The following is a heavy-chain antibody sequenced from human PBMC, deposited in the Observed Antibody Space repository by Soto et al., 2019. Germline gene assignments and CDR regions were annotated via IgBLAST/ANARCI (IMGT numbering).Heavy chain of an antibody. CDR1: GFTVSSNY. Sequence: GGSLRLSCAASGFTVSSNYMIWVRQAPGKGLEWVSVIYSGGSTYYADSVKGRFTISRDNSKNTLYLQMNSLRAEDTAVYYCARVRSYCGGDCYYYFDCWGQGTLVTVSS. J-gene: IGHJ4*02. D-gene: IGHD2-21*01. V-gene: IGHV3-66*01. CDR2: IYSGGST. CDR3: ARVRSYCGGDCYYYFDC.